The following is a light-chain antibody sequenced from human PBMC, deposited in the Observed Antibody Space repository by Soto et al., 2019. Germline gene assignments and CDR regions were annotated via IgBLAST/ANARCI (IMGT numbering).Light chain of an antibody. CDR1: SSDVGGYNY. CDR2: DVS. CDR3: CSYAGSYTLYV. J-gene: IGLJ1*01. Sequence: QSALTQPRSVSGSPGQSVTISCTGTSSDVGGYNYVSWYQQHPGEAPKLMIYDVSKRPSGVPDRFSGSKSGNTASLTISGLQAEDEADYYCCSYAGSYTLYVFGTGTKVTVL. V-gene: IGLV2-11*01.